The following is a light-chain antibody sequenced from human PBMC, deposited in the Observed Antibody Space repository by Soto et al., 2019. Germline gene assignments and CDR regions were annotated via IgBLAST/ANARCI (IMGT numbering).Light chain of an antibody. J-gene: IGKJ1*01. V-gene: IGKV3-20*01. Sequence: ESVLTQSPGTLSLSPGERATLSCRASQSVSSNYLAWYQQKPGQAPRLLIYGASTRATGIADRFSGSGSGTYFTLTISRLEPEDSAVYYCQQYGSSPTWTSGQGTKVEIK. CDR1: QSVSSNY. CDR3: QQYGSSPTWT. CDR2: GAS.